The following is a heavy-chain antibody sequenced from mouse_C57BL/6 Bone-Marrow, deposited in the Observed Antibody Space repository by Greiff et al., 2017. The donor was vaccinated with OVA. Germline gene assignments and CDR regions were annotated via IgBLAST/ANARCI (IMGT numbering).Heavy chain of an antibody. V-gene: IGHV1-50*01. D-gene: IGHD1-1*02. Sequence: QVQLQQPGAELVKPGASVQLSCKASGYTFTSSWMQWVKQRPGQGLEWIGKIDPSDSYTNYNQKFKGKATLTVDTSSSTAYMKLSSLTSEDSAVYYCARDTWWDRGFAYWGQGTLVTVSA. CDR2: IDPSDSYT. CDR1: GYTFTSSW. CDR3: ARDTWWDRGFAY. J-gene: IGHJ3*01.